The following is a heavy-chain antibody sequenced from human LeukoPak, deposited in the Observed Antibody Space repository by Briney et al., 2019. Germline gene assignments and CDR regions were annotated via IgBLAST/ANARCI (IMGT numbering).Heavy chain of an antibody. Sequence: GGSLRLSCEASGFTFSNYWMSWVRQAPGKGLEWVANIKEDGTETYYVDSVKGRFTISRDNAKNSLYLQMNSLRVEDTAVYYCAKEGRSLQTYWGQGTLVTVSS. CDR2: IKEDGTET. J-gene: IGHJ4*02. CDR3: AKEGRSLQTY. V-gene: IGHV3-7*03. D-gene: IGHD5-24*01. CDR1: GFTFSNYW.